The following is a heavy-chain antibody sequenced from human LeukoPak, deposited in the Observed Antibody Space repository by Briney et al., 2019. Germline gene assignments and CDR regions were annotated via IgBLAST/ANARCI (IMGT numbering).Heavy chain of an antibody. J-gene: IGHJ4*02. V-gene: IGHV3-33*06. CDR3: AKDLGGYDSLYFDY. D-gene: IGHD5-12*01. CDR2: IWYDGSNK. CDR1: GFTFSSYG. Sequence: PGRSLRLSCAASGFTFSSYGMHWVRQAPGEGLEWVAVIWYDGSNKYYADSVKGRFTISRDNPKNTLYLQMNSLRAEDTAVYYCAKDLGGYDSLYFDYWGQGTLVTVSS.